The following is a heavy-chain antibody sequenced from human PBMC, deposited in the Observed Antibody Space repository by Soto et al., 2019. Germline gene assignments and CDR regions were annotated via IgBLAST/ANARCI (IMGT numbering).Heavy chain of an antibody. CDR1: GGSISSGGYY. D-gene: IGHD4-17*01. CDR2: IYYSGST. CDR3: ARDVTVTDDWYFDL. V-gene: IGHV4-31*03. J-gene: IGHJ2*01. Sequence: QVQLQESGPGLVKPSQTLSLTCTVSGGSISSGGYYWSWIRQHPGKGLEWIGYIYYSGSTYYNPSLKTRLTISVDPSKNQFSLKLSSVTAADTDVYYCARDVTVTDDWYFDLWGRGTLVTVSS.